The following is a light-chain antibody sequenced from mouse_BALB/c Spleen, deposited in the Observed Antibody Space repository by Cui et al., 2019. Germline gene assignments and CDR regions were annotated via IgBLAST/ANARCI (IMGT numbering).Light chain of an antibody. V-gene: IGKV4-80*01. Sequence: QIVLTQSPATMSASLGEEITLTCSASLSINYMHWYQQKSGTSPKLLIYSTSDLASGVPSRFSGSGSGTFYSLTISSVEAEDAADYYCHQWSSYPWTFGGGTKLEIK. CDR2: STS. J-gene: IGKJ1*01. CDR1: LSINY. CDR3: HQWSSYPWT.